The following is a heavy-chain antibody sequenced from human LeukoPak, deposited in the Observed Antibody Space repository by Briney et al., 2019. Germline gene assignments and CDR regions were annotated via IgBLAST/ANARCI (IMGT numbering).Heavy chain of an antibody. CDR3: ARDAVLTGYYYYYGMDV. J-gene: IGHJ6*02. CDR1: GGTFSSYA. Sequence: SVKVSCKASGGTFSSYAISWVRQAPGQGLEWMGRIIPILGIANCAQKFQGRVTITADKSTSTAYMELSSLRSEDTAVYYCARDAVLTGYYYYYGMDVWGQGTTVTVSS. V-gene: IGHV1-69*04. CDR2: IIPILGIA.